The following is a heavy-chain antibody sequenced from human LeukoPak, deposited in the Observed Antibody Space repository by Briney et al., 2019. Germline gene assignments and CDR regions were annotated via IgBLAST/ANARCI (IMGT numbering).Heavy chain of an antibody. CDR3: ARGSGWTDY. Sequence: GGSLRLSCAASGFTFSNDWMSWVRQAPGQGLQWVANIQGDGGEKYYVDSVKGRFTISRDNAKNSLFLQMNSLRVEDTAVYYCARGSGWTDYWGQGTLVTVSS. CDR1: GFTFSNDW. V-gene: IGHV3-7*04. CDR2: IQGDGGEK. J-gene: IGHJ4*02. D-gene: IGHD6-19*01.